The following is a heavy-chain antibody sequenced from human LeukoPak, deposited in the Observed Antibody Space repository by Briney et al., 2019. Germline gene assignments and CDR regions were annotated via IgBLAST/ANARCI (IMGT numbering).Heavy chain of an antibody. CDR1: GGTFSSYA. J-gene: IGHJ5*02. Sequence: PSVKVSCKASGGTFSSYAISWVRQAPGQGLEWIGGIIPIFGTANYAQKVQGRVTITTDESTSTAYMELSSLRSEGTAVYYCASRRGEFWSGYPNWFDPWGQGTLVTVPS. CDR3: ASRRGEFWSGYPNWFDP. D-gene: IGHD3-3*01. V-gene: IGHV1-69*05. CDR2: IIPIFGTA.